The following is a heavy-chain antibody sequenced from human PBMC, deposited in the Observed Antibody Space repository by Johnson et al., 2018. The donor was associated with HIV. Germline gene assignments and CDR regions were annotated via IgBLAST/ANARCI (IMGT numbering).Heavy chain of an antibody. Sequence: VQLVESGGGLVKPGGSLRLSCAVSGFTLSSYVMHWVRQAPGKGLEWVGRIKSKTDGGTTDYAAPVKGRFTISRDDSKTPLYLQMNSLKPEDTAVYYCTTGSSGSNAFDIWGQGTMVTVSS. V-gene: IGHV3-15*01. CDR3: TTGSSGSNAFDI. D-gene: IGHD3-22*01. J-gene: IGHJ3*02. CDR1: GFTLSSYV. CDR2: IKSKTDGGTT.